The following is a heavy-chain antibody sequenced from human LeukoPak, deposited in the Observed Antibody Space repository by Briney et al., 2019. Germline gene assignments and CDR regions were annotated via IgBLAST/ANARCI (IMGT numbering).Heavy chain of an antibody. J-gene: IGHJ6*02. CDR3: ARERFDDPNVVVVPAAKDYYYYGMDV. Sequence: GGSLRLSCAASGFTFSNHWMSWVRQAPGKGLEWVANLDQDGSEIYYVDSVKGRFTISRDNAKNSLYLQMNSLRAEDTAVYYCARERFDDPNVVVVPAAKDYYYYGMDVWGQGTTVTVSS. V-gene: IGHV3-7*01. CDR1: GFTFSNHW. D-gene: IGHD2-2*01. CDR2: LDQDGSEI.